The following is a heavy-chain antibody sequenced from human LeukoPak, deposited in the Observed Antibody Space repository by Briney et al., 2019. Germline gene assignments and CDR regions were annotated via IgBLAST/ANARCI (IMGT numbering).Heavy chain of an antibody. Sequence: SETLSLTCTVSGGSISSGSYYWVWIRQPPGKGLEWIGEINHSGSTNYNPSLKSRVTISVDTSKNQFSPKLSSVTAADTAVYYCAREGGLKPYYYYMDVWGKGTTVTVS. CDR3: AREGGLKPYYYYMDV. CDR1: GGSISSGSYY. CDR2: INHSGST. V-gene: IGHV4-39*07. J-gene: IGHJ6*03. D-gene: IGHD1-26*01.